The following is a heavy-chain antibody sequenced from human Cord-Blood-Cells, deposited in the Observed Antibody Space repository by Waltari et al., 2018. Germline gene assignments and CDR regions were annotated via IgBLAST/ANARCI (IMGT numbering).Heavy chain of an antibody. CDR1: GYTFPGYY. D-gene: IGHD3-9*01. CDR3: ARVSRSGNYDILTGNLDY. Sequence: QVQLVPSGAEVKKPGASVKVSCKASGYTFPGYYMHWVRQAPGQGLEWMGWINPNSGGTNYAQKFQGRVTMTRDTSISTAYMELSRLRSDDTAVYYCARVSRSGNYDILTGNLDYWGQGTLVTVSS. V-gene: IGHV1-2*02. CDR2: INPNSGGT. J-gene: IGHJ4*02.